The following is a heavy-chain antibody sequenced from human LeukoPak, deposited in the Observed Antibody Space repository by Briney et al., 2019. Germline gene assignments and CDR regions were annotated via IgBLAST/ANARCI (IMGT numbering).Heavy chain of an antibody. CDR3: ARSYYDFWSGYYSDYYYMDV. CDR2: INPNSGGT. CDR1: GYTFTGYY. D-gene: IGHD3-3*01. J-gene: IGHJ6*03. V-gene: IGHV1-2*02. Sequence: ASVKVSCKASGYTFTGYYMHWVRQAPGQGLEWMGWINPNSGGTNYAQKFQGRVTMTRDTSISTAYMALSRLRSDDTAVYYCARSYYDFWSGYYSDYYYMDVWGKGTTVTVSS.